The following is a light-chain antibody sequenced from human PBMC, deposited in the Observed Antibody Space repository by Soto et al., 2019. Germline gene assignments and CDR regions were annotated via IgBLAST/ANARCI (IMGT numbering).Light chain of an antibody. J-gene: IGKJ5*01. V-gene: IGKV3-20*01. Sequence: EIVLTQSPGTLSLSPGERATLSCRASQSVSSSYLAWYQQKPGQAPRLLIYGASSRATGIPDRFSGSGSGTDFTLTISRLEPEVFAVYYCQQYGSSPVITFGQGTRLEIK. CDR3: QQYGSSPVIT. CDR2: GAS. CDR1: QSVSSSY.